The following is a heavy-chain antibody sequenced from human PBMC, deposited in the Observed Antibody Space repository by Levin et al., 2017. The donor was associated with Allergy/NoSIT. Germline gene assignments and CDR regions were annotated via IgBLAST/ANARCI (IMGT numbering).Heavy chain of an antibody. CDR2: IYSGGST. Sequence: GESLKISCAASGFTVSSNYMSWVRQAPGKGLEWVSVIYSGGSTYYADSVKGRFTISRDNSKNTLYLQMNSLRAEDTAVYYCARGAGYCSSTSCFRNSEFDYWGQGTLVTVSS. D-gene: IGHD2-2*01. CDR1: GFTVSSNY. V-gene: IGHV3-53*01. J-gene: IGHJ4*02. CDR3: ARGAGYCSSTSCFRNSEFDY.